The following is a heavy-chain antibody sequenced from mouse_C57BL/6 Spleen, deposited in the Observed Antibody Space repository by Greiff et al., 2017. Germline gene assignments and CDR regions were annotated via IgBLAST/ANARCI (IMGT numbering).Heavy chain of an antibody. V-gene: IGHV1-69*01. D-gene: IGHD1-1*01. CDR2: IDPSDSYT. J-gene: IGHJ2*01. CDR3: ARITTVVATSYVDY. CDR1: GYTFTSYW. Sequence: VQLQQPGAELVMPGASVKLSCKASGYTFTSYWMHWVKQRPGQGLEWIGEIDPSDSYTNYNQKFKGKSTFTVDKSSSTAYMQLSSLTSEDSAVYYCARITTVVATSYVDYWGQGTTLTVSS.